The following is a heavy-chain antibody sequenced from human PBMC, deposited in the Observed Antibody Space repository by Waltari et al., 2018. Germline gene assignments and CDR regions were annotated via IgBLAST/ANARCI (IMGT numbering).Heavy chain of an antibody. CDR1: GFPFSDYG. CDR2: IGKSGSI. D-gene: IGHD1-1*01. CDR3: ARDNWNDADAFDI. V-gene: IGHV3-48*01. Sequence: EVQLVESGGDLVQPGGSPRLSCAASGFPFSDYGMNWVRQAPGKGVGWLAYIGKSGSIDYADSVKGRFTISRDNVKNSLYLQMDSLRAEDTAVYYCARDNWNDADAFDIWGQGTVVTVSS. J-gene: IGHJ3*02.